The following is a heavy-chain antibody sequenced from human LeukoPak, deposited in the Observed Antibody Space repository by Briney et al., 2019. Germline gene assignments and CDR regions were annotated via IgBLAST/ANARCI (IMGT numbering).Heavy chain of an antibody. J-gene: IGHJ3*02. CDR3: ARTRLSPRRLGAFDI. Sequence: PSETLSLTCAVSGGSISSGGYSWSWIRQPPGKGLEWIGYIYYSGSTYYNPSLKSRVTISVDTSKNQFSLKLSSVTAADTAVYYCARTRLSPRRLGAFDIWGQGTMVTVSS. CDR2: IYYSGST. CDR1: GGSISSGGYS. V-gene: IGHV4-30-2*03. D-gene: IGHD2-8*01.